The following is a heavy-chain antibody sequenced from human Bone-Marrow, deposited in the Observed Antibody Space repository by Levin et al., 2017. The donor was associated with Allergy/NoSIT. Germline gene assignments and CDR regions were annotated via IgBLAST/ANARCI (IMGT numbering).Heavy chain of an antibody. CDR2: IFPMFEMT. V-gene: IGHV1-69*10. Sequence: ASVKVSCKASGTTFMNYAISWVRQAPGQGLEWMGDIFPMFEMTNYPHKFQGRVTITADKSTTTAYMELSSLRSEDTAVYFCARRSVGAGYYFDSWGQGTLVTVSS. CDR3: ARRSVGAGYYFDS. D-gene: IGHD1-26*01. CDR1: GTTFMNYA. J-gene: IGHJ4*02.